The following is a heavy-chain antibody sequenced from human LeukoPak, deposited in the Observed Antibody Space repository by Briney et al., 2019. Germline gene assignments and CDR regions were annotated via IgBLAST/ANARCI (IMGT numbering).Heavy chain of an antibody. CDR3: TRDFVTAAVSDL. Sequence: PGGSLRLSCAVSGVNNYAISWVRQAPGKGLEWVSVISGSGGSTDYADLVKGRFTISRDSAKNSLYLQMNSLRAEDTAVYYCTRDFVTAAVSDLWGQGTLVTVSS. D-gene: IGHD6-13*01. CDR1: GVNNYA. CDR2: ISGSGGST. J-gene: IGHJ4*02. V-gene: IGHV3-21*01.